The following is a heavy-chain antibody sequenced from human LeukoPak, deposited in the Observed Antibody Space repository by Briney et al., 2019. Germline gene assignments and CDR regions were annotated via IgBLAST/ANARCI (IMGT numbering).Heavy chain of an antibody. CDR3: ARLEGTGYRGGWFDP. CDR2: ITPNSGGT. J-gene: IGHJ5*02. D-gene: IGHD3-9*01. Sequence: GASVKVSCKASGYVFVDYYVHWVRQAPGQGLEWMGWITPNSGGTNYAQKFQGRVTMTRDTSISTASLELRSLTSDDTAVYYCARLEGTGYRGGWFDPWGQGSLVTVSS. V-gene: IGHV1-2*02. CDR1: GYVFVDYY.